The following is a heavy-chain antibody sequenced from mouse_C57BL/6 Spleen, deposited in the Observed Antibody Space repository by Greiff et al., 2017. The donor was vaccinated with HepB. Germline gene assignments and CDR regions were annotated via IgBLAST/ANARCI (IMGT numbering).Heavy chain of an antibody. J-gene: IGHJ3*01. D-gene: IGHD2-3*01. CDR3: ARSGGDGYYFAY. V-gene: IGHV1-19*01. Sequence: EVKLQESGPVLVKPGASVKMSCKASGYTFTDYYMNWVKQSHGKSLEWIGVINPYNGGTSYNQKFKGKATLTVDKSSSTAYMELNSLTSEDSAVYYCARSGGDGYYFAYWGQGTLVTVSA. CDR1: GYTFTDYY. CDR2: INPYNGGT.